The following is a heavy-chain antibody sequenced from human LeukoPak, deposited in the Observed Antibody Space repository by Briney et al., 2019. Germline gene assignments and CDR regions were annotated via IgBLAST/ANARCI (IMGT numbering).Heavy chain of an antibody. J-gene: IGHJ6*03. CDR3: AGDTAALRGKYYYYYYMDV. V-gene: IGHV1-2*02. Sequence: ASVKVSCKASGYTFTGYYMHWVRLAPGQGLEWMGWINPNSGGTNYAQKFQGRVTMTRDTSISTAYMELSRLRSDDTAVYYCAGDTAALRGKYYYYYYMDVWGKGTTVTVSS. CDR2: INPNSGGT. CDR1: GYTFTGYY. D-gene: IGHD3-16*01.